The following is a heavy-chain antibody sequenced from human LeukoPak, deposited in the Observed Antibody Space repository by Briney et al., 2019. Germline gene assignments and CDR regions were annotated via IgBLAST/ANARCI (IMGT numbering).Heavy chain of an antibody. J-gene: IGHJ5*02. CDR1: GYIFTDYY. CDR2: INPNSGGT. CDR3: ATHRGYSSTNWFDP. Sequence: ASVKVSCKASGYIFTDYYMHWVRQAPGQELGWMGRINPNSGGTNYAQKFQGRVTMTRDTSISTAYMELSSLRSEDTAVYYCATHRGYSSTNWFDPWGQGTLVTVSS. D-gene: IGHD6-13*01. V-gene: IGHV1/OR15-1*04.